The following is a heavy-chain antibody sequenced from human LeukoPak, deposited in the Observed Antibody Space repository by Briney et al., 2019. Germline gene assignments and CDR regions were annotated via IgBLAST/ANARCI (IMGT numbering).Heavy chain of an antibody. CDR1: GGSISSYY. CDR2: IYYSGST. J-gene: IGHJ5*02. CDR3: ARWGGYNHNWFDP. D-gene: IGHD5-24*01. Sequence: SETLSLTCTVSGGSISSYYWSWIRQPPGKGLEWIGYIYYSGSTNYNPSLKSRVTISVDTSKNQFSLKLSSVTAADTAVYYCARWGGYNHNWFDPWGQGTLVTVSS. V-gene: IGHV4-59*08.